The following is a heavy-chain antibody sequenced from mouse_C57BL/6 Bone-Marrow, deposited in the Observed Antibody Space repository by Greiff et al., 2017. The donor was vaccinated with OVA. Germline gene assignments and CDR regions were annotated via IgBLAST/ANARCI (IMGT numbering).Heavy chain of an antibody. Sequence: EVQLQESGPGLVKPSQSLSLTCSVTGYSITSGYYWNWIRQFPGNKLEWMGYIGYDGSNNYNPSLKNRISITRDTSKNQFFLKLNSVTTEDTATYYCARAYDGYYRFAYWGQGTLVTVSA. J-gene: IGHJ3*01. CDR2: IGYDGSN. CDR3: ARAYDGYYRFAY. D-gene: IGHD2-3*01. V-gene: IGHV3-6*01. CDR1: GYSITSGYY.